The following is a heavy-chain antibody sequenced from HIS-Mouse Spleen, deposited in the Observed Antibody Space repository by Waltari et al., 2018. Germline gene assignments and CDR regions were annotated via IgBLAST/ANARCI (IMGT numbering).Heavy chain of an antibody. Sequence: TWAGFTFGDYAMSWFRQAPGKGLEWVGFIRSKAYGGTTEYAASVKGRFTISRDDSKSIAYLQMNSLRAEDTAVYYCARDHGDSSSWYWYFDLWGRGTLVTVSS. CDR3: ARDHGDSSSWYWYFDL. CDR2: IRSKAYGGTT. CDR1: GFTFGDYA. V-gene: IGHV3-49*03. J-gene: IGHJ2*01. D-gene: IGHD6-13*01.